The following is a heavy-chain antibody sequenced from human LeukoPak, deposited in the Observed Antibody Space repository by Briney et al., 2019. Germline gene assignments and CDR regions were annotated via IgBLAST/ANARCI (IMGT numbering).Heavy chain of an antibody. Sequence: SETLSLTCAVSGGSISSSNWWSWVRQPPGKGLEWIGEIYHSGSTNYNPSLKSRVTISVDKSKNQFSLKLSPVTAADTAVYYCARSSIAATGYYFDYWGQGTLVTVSS. CDR1: GGSISSSNW. V-gene: IGHV4-4*02. J-gene: IGHJ4*02. CDR2: IYHSGST. CDR3: ARSSIAATGYYFDY. D-gene: IGHD6-6*01.